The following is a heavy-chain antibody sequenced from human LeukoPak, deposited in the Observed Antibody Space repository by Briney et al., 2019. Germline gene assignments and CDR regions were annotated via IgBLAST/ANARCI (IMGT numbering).Heavy chain of an antibody. J-gene: IGHJ3*02. Sequence: PSETLSLTCTVSGDSLSSSSYYWGWLRQPPGRGLEWLGSIYYSGSTYYNPSLKSRVTISIDTSKNQFSLKLSSVTAAETAIYYCARRIAVAGTNLPGAAFDIWGQGTMVTVSS. CDR2: IYYSGST. V-gene: IGHV4-39*01. D-gene: IGHD6-19*01. CDR3: ARRIAVAGTNLPGAAFDI. CDR1: GDSLSSSSYY.